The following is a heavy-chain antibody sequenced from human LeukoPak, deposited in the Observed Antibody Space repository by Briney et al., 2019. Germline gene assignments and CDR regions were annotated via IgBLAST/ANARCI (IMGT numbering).Heavy chain of an antibody. CDR2: IYPPDSES. CDR1: GYGFTSNW. Sequence: GESLQISCKASGYGFTSNWIGWVRQMPGKGLEWMGIIYPPDSESRYSPSFQGQVSFSADKSITTAYLQWSSLKASDTAMYFCARLISGNWGDGFDIWGQGTMVTVSS. J-gene: IGHJ3*02. V-gene: IGHV5-51*01. D-gene: IGHD3-10*01. CDR3: ARLISGNWGDGFDI.